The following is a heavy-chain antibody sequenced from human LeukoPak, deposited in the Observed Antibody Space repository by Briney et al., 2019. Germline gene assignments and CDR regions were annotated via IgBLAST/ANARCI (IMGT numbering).Heavy chain of an antibody. CDR1: GFTFSTYS. Sequence: GGSLRLSCAASGFTFSTYSMNWVRQAPGKGLEWVSYISSSNYIYYADSVKGRFTISRENAKNSMYLQMNSLRVEDTAVYYCERDLKVGAPNWFDAWGQGTLVTVSS. D-gene: IGHD1-26*01. CDR3: ERDLKVGAPNWFDA. CDR2: ISSSNYI. V-gene: IGHV3-21*01. J-gene: IGHJ5*02.